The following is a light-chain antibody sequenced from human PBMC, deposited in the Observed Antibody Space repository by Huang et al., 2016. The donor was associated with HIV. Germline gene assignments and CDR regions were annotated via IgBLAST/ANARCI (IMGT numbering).Light chain of an antibody. J-gene: IGKJ4*01. V-gene: IGKV3-11*01. CDR3: QQRSNWPPLT. CDR1: QSVSKY. CDR2: DAS. Sequence: EIVLTQSPATLSLSPGERATLSCRASQSVSKYLAWYQQKPGEAPRLLIYDASNRATGIPARFSGSGSGTDVTLTINSLEPEDSAVYYCQQRSNWPPLTFGGGTKVEI.